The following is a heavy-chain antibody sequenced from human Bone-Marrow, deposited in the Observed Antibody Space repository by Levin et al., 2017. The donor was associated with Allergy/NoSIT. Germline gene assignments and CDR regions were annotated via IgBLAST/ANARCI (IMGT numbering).Heavy chain of an antibody. CDR2: IYYSGST. D-gene: IGHD6-19*01. CDR3: ARGAADAVAGTNWGSWWGPKGFDP. Sequence: SETLSLTCTVSGGSISSGGYYWSWIRQHPGKGLEWIGYIYYSGSTYYNPSLKSRVTISVDTSKNQFSLKLSSVTAADTAVYYCARGAADAVAGTNWGSWWGPKGFDPWGQGTLVTVSS. CDR1: GGSISSGGYY. V-gene: IGHV4-31*03. J-gene: IGHJ5*02.